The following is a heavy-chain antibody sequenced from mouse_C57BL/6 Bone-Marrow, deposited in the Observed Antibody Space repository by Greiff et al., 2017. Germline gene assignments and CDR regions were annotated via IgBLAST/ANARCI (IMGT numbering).Heavy chain of an antibody. CDR1: GYAFSSYW. V-gene: IGHV1-80*01. CDR3: ATGTLYYAMDY. D-gene: IGHD4-1*01. Sequence: VQLQQSGAELVKPGASVKISCKASGYAFSSYWMNWVKQRPGKGLEWIGQIFPGDGDTNYNGKFKGKATLTADKSSSTAYMQLSSLTSEDSAVYYCATGTLYYAMDYWGQGTSVTVSS. J-gene: IGHJ4*01. CDR2: IFPGDGDT.